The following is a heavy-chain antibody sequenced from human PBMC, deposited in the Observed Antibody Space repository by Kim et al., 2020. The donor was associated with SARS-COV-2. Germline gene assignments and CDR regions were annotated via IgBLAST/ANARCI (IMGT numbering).Heavy chain of an antibody. J-gene: IGHJ5*02. V-gene: IGHV3-9*01. D-gene: IGHD2-15*01. CDR3: AKDRFSRGYYWFDP. Sequence: ADLAKGQFTISRDNAKNALYLQMNSLRAEDTALYYCAKDRFSRGYYWFDPWGQGTLVTVSS.